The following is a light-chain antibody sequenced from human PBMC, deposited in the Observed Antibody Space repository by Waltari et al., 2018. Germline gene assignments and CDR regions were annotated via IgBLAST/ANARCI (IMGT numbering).Light chain of an antibody. J-gene: IGKJ2*01. CDR3: QQAKKSPDT. CDR1: QDISSW. V-gene: IGKV1-12*01. Sequence: DIQMTQSPSSVSASVGDRVIITCRASQDISSWLAWYQQKPGKAPKLLISAASTLQSGVPSRFSGSEFGTNFTLTISSLQPEDFATYYCQQAKKSPDTFGQGTKVEIK. CDR2: AAS.